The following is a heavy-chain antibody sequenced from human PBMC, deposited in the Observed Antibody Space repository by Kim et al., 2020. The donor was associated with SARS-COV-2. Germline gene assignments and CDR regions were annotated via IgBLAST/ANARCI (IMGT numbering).Heavy chain of an antibody. D-gene: IGHD2-15*01. J-gene: IGHJ4*02. Sequence: SMKGRFTISRDNSKNTLFLQMNSLRAEDTAVYYCARDGVATTPFFGNFDFWGQGTLATVSS. CDR3: ARDGVATTPFFGNFDF. V-gene: IGHV3-30*07.